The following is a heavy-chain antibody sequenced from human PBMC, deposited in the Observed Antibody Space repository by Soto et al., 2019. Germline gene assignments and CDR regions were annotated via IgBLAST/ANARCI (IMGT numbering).Heavy chain of an antibody. D-gene: IGHD3-16*01. V-gene: IGHV1-3*01. CDR1: GYIFSRYT. J-gene: IGHJ4*02. CDR3: TRGAGGGAFDY. CDR2: INAGNGNT. Sequence: QVQLVQSGAEVKKPGASVKVSCKASGYIFSRYTVHWVRQAPGQRLEWMGWINAGNGNTKYSEKFQGRVTSTRDTSANTADLGLASRKSEATAVYYFTRGAGGGAFDYWGQGTLVTVSS.